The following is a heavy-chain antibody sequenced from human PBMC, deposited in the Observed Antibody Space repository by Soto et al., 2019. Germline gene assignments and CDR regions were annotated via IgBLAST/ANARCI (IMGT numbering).Heavy chain of an antibody. V-gene: IGHV4-59*01. CDR2: ISYSGST. D-gene: IGHD2-15*01. J-gene: IGHJ4*02. Sequence: SETLSLTCTVSGGSMSSYYWTWLRQSPGRGLEWIGYISYSGSTYYNPSLKSRVTTSADTSKNQFSLRMNSMIAADTAVYYCARADPDASVGYWGQGTLVTVSS. CDR3: ARADPDASVGY. CDR1: GGSMSSYY.